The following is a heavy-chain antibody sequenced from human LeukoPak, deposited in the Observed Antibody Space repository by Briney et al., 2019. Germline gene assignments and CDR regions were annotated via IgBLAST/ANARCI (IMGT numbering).Heavy chain of an antibody. D-gene: IGHD3-16*02. CDR1: GFTFNTYS. CDR3: ARDGGAYYDYVWGSYRIGPGPSSSRVVYFDY. Sequence: GGSLRLSCAASGFTFNTYSMNWVRQAPGKGLEWVSGISGGVYNTYYADSVKGRFTISRDNSKNTLYLQMNSLRAEDTAVYYCARDGGAYYDYVWGSYRIGPGPSSSRVVYFDYWGQGTLVTVSS. V-gene: IGHV3-23*01. J-gene: IGHJ4*02. CDR2: ISGGVYNT.